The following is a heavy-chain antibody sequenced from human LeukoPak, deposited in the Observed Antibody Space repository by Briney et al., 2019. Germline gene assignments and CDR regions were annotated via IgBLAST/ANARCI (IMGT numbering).Heavy chain of an antibody. CDR1: GFTFTNYA. CDR3: AKGYTYGSD. Sequence: GGSLRLSCAASGFTFTNYAMNWVRQAPGKGLHWVSTISGRGDYTYYADSVKGRFTISRDNSKNTLYLQINSLRAEDTAVYYCAKGYTYGSDWGQGTLVTVSS. D-gene: IGHD5-18*01. V-gene: IGHV3-23*01. J-gene: IGHJ4*02. CDR2: ISGRGDYT.